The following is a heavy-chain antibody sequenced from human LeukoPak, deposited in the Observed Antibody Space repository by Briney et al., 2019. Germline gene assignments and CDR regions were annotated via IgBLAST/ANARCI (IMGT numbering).Heavy chain of an antibody. CDR2: ISSSSSYI. J-gene: IGHJ5*02. D-gene: IGHD2-2*01. Sequence: GSLRLSCAASGFTFSSYSMNWVRQAPGKGLEWVSSISSSSSYIYYADSVKGRFTISRDNAKNSLYLQMNSLRAEDTAVYYCARGKRYSSSXFXNRFDPWGQGTLVTVSS. V-gene: IGHV3-21*01. CDR1: GFTFSSYS. CDR3: ARGKRYSSSXFXNRFDP.